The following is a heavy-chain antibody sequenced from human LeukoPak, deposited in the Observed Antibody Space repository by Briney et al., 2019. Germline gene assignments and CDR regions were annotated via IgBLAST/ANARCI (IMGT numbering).Heavy chain of an antibody. D-gene: IGHD3-22*01. J-gene: IGHJ4*02. CDR2: MNPNSGNT. Sequence: ASVKVSCKASGYTFTSYDINWVRQATGQGLEWMGWMNPNSGNTGYAQKFQGRVTMTRNTSISTAYMELSSLRSEDTAVYYCARGITMIRRAGGQKGNIDYWGQGTLVTVSS. V-gene: IGHV1-8*01. CDR3: ARGITMIRRAGGQKGNIDY. CDR1: GYTFTSYD.